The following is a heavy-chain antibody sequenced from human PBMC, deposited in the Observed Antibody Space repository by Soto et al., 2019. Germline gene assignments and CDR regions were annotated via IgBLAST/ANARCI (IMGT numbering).Heavy chain of an antibody. CDR2: ISWDGGRI. V-gene: IGHV3-9*01. J-gene: IGHJ4*02. Sequence: GGSLRLSCAASGFNFADYAMHWVRQPPGKGLEWVSGISWDGGRIGYADSVKGRFTISRDNAKKSLFLHMNSLRAEDTAVYYCARAHYYDNTGPQPVGGQGTMVTVSS. D-gene: IGHD3-22*01. CDR3: ARAHYYDNTGPQPV. CDR1: GFNFADYA.